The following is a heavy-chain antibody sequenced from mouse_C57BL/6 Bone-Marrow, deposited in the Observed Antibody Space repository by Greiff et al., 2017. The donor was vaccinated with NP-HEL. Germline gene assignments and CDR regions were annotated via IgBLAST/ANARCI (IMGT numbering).Heavy chain of an antibody. Sequence: EVQLQQSGTVLARPGASVKMSCKTSGYTFTNYWMHWVKQRPGQGLEWIGAIYPGNSDTSYNQKFKGKAKLTAVTSASTAYMELSSLTNEDSAVYYCFNYGSSYYYAMDYWGQGTSVTVSS. J-gene: IGHJ4*01. V-gene: IGHV1-5*01. D-gene: IGHD1-1*01. CDR1: GYTFTNYW. CDR2: IYPGNSDT. CDR3: FNYGSSYYYAMDY.